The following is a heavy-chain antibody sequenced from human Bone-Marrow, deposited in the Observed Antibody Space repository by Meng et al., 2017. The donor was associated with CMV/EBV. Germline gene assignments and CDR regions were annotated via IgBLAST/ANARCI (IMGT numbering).Heavy chain of an antibody. CDR1: GFTFSSYA. J-gene: IGHJ4*02. CDR2: ISGSGGST. CDR3: AKDSGLAYCGGDCYSALDY. D-gene: IGHD2-21*01. V-gene: IGHV3-23*01. Sequence: GGSLRLSCAASGFTFSSYAMSWVRQAPGKGLEWVSAISGSGGSTYYADSVKGRFTISRDNSKNSLYLQMNSLRTEDTALYYCAKDSGLAYCGGDCYSALDYWGQGTLVTVSS.